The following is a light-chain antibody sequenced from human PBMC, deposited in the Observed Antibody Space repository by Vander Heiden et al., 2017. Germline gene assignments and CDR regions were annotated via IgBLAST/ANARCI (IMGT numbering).Light chain of an antibody. V-gene: IGLV4-69*01. Sequence: QLVLTQSPSASASLGASVKLTCTLSSGHSNYAIAWHQQQPEKGPRYLMKVNSDGSHNKGDGIPDRFSGSSSGAVRYLTISSLQSEDEADYYCQTWGTGIRVFGGGTKLTVL. CDR3: QTWGTGIRV. CDR2: VNSDGSH. J-gene: IGLJ3*02. CDR1: SGHSNYA.